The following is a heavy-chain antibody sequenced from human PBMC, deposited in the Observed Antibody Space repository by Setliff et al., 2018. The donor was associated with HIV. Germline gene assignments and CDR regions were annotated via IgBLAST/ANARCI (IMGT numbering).Heavy chain of an antibody. Sequence: SETLSLTCTVSGGSISSANYYWSWIRQPPGKGLEWIGEINHSGSTNYNPSLKSRVTISVDTSKNQFSLKLSSVTAADTAVYYCAREDGYYYGWFDPWGQGTLVTVSS. J-gene: IGHJ5*02. CDR2: INHSGST. V-gene: IGHV4-39*07. D-gene: IGHD3-22*01. CDR3: AREDGYYYGWFDP. CDR1: GGSISSANYY.